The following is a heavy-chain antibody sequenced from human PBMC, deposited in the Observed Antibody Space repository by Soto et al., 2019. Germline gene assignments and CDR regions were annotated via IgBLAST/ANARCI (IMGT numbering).Heavy chain of an antibody. J-gene: IGHJ4*02. Sequence: SETLSLPCSVSGCSIRSGGYSWSWIRQPPGKGLEWIGYIYHSGSTYYNPSLKSRVTISVDRSKNQFSLKLSSVTAADTAVYYCARESGSYDFWSGYLDYWGQGTLVTVSS. CDR3: ARESGSYDFWSGYLDY. V-gene: IGHV4-30-2*01. D-gene: IGHD3-3*01. CDR1: GCSIRSGGYS. CDR2: IYHSGST.